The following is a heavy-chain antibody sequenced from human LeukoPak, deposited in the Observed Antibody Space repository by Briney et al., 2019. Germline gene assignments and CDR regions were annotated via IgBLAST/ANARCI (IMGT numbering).Heavy chain of an antibody. CDR3: ARTESRPGAVWVTPSETIAVAAAFDY. CDR1: GGSISSGGYY. D-gene: IGHD6-19*01. Sequence: PSETLSLTCTVSGGSISSGGYYWSWIRQHPGKGLEWIGYIYYSGSTYYNPSLKSRVTISVDTSKSQFSLKLSSVTAADTAVYYCARTESRPGAVWVTPSETIAVAAAFDYWGQGTLVTVSS. CDR2: IYYSGST. V-gene: IGHV4-31*03. J-gene: IGHJ4*02.